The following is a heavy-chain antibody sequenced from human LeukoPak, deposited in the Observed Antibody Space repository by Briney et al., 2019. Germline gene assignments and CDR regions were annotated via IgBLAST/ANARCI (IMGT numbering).Heavy chain of an antibody. J-gene: IGHJ5*02. V-gene: IGHV1-24*01. CDR3: ARDGSDTKRSFDP. Sequence: ASVKVSCKVSGYTLTELSMHWVRQAPGKGLEWMGGFDPEDGETIYAQQFQGRVTMTGDTSTSTVYMELSSLRSEDTAVYYCARDGSDTKRSFDPWGQGTLVTVSS. D-gene: IGHD2-2*01. CDR1: GYTLTELS. CDR2: FDPEDGET.